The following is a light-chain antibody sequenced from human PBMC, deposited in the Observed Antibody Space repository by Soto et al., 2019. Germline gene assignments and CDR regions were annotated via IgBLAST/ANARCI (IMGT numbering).Light chain of an antibody. CDR2: GAS. CDR3: KHHDREWT. CDR1: QSVRTK. Sequence: EMVMTQSPATLSVSLGERATLSCRASQSVRTKLVWYQQKPGQAPRLLIYGASTRATGIPARFSGSGFGTVITVNIGTLQSDASEVYYCKHHDREWTFGQGTKVEIK. J-gene: IGKJ1*01. V-gene: IGKV3-15*01.